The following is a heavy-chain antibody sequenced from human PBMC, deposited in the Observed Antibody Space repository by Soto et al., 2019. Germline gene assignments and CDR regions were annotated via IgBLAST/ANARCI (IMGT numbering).Heavy chain of an antibody. J-gene: IGHJ4*02. CDR2: INTGYGNT. V-gene: IGHV1-3*04. Sequence: QVQLVQSGAEVKKPGTSVKVSCKASGYTFTNYAIHWVRQAPGQRLEWMGWINTGYGNTKYSQKFQGRVTITRDASASTAYMDLSSLRSEDTAVYYCARGDCSDYWGQGTLVTVSS. CDR1: GYTFTNYA. CDR3: ARGDCSDY.